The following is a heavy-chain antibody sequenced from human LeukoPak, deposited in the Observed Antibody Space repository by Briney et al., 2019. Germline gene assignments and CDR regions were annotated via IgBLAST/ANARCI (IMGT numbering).Heavy chain of an antibody. J-gene: IGHJ3*02. CDR1: GYTFTSYA. V-gene: IGHV7-4-1*02. Sequence: ASVKVSCKASGYTFTSYAMNWVRQAPGQGLEWMGWINTNTGNPTYAQGFTGRFVFSLDTSVSTAYLQISSLKAEDTAVYYCARADRPLARYFDWLLLDAFDIWGQGTMVTVSS. CDR2: INTNTGNP. CDR3: ARADRPLARYFDWLLLDAFDI. D-gene: IGHD3-9*01.